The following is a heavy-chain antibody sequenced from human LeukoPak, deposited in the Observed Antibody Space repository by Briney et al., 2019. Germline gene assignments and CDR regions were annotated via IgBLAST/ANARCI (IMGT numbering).Heavy chain of an antibody. CDR2: IYYSGST. D-gene: IGHD1-1*01. CDR3: ARMRTGAFDI. V-gene: IGHV4-59*01. J-gene: IGHJ3*02. CDR1: GGSISSYY. Sequence: SETLSLTCTVSGGSISSYYWSWIRQPPGKGLEWIGYIYYSGSTNYDPSLKSRVTISVDTSKNQFSLKLSSVTAADTAVYYCARMRTGAFDIWGQGTMVTVSS.